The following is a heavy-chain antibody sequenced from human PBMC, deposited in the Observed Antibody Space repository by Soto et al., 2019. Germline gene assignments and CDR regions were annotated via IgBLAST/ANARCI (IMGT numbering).Heavy chain of an antibody. CDR2: IYYSGST. CDR3: ARQMSFYGYFNSHFDF. J-gene: IGHJ4*02. CDR1: GGSISSYY. V-gene: IGHV4-59*01. Sequence: QVQLQESGPGLVKPSETLSLTCTVSGGSISSYYWSWIRQPPGKGLEWIGYIYYSGSTNYNPSLKRRVTLSVDTSKNQSFLKLCSVTAADTGGYYCARQMSFYGYFNSHFDFWGQGTLVTVSS. D-gene: IGHD4-17*01.